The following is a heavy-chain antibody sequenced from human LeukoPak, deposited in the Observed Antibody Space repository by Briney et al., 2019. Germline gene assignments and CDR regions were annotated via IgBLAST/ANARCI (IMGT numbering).Heavy chain of an antibody. CDR2: ISSNGGST. J-gene: IGHJ4*02. V-gene: IGHV3-64*01. CDR3: AKVVATARLYAGYFDS. Sequence: GGSLRLSCAASGFTFSSYAMHWVRQAPGKGLEYVSAISSNGGSTYYANSVKGRFTISRDNSKNTLYLQMNSLRAEDTAVYYCAKVVATARLYAGYFDSWGQGTLVTVSS. D-gene: IGHD5-12*01. CDR1: GFTFSSYA.